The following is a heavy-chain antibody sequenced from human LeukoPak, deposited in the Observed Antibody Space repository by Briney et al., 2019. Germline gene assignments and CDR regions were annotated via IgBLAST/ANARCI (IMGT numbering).Heavy chain of an antibody. V-gene: IGHV1-2*06. J-gene: IGHJ4*02. CDR1: GYTFTGYY. D-gene: IGHD3-16*02. CDR3: AKAPPFRLGELSLFSN. CDR2: INPNSGGT. Sequence: ASVKVSCKASGYTFTGYYMHWVRQAPGQGLEWMGRINPNSGGTNYAQKFQGRVTMTRDTSISTAYMELSRLRSDDTAVYCCAKAPPFRLGELSLFSNWGQGTLVTVSS.